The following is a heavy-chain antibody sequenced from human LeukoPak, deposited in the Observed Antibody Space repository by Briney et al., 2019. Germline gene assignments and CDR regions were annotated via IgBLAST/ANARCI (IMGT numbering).Heavy chain of an antibody. CDR1: GFTSSDYE. CDR2: ISTSGSTT. J-gene: IGHJ4*02. V-gene: IGHV3-48*03. CDR3: ARGALHVFDY. Sequence: PGGSLRLSCAASGFTSSDYEKNWVRQAPGKGLEWVSCISTSGSTTYYADSVRGRFTISRDNAKNSLFLQMNTLTVEDTAVYYCARGALHVFDYWGQGTPVTVSS. D-gene: IGHD3-10*02.